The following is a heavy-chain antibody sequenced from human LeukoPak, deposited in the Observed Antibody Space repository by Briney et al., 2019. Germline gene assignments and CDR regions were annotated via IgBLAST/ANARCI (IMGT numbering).Heavy chain of an antibody. Sequence: GGSLRLSCAASGFTFSNSDMNWVHQAPGKGLEWESGVSWNDSRTHYADSVKGRFIISRDNRNTLYLQTNSLRAEDTAVYYCAKANVDTAMVVFHRIYELDYWGQGTLVTVSS. CDR1: GFTFSNSD. D-gene: IGHD5-18*01. CDR3: AKANVDTAMVVFHRIYELDY. V-gene: IGHV3-35*01. CDR2: VSWNDSRT. J-gene: IGHJ4*02.